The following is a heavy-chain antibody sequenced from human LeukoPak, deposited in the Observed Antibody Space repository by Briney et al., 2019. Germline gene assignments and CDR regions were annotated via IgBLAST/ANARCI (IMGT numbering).Heavy chain of an antibody. V-gene: IGHV3-21*01. CDR1: GFTLSYYT. J-gene: IGHJ4*02. D-gene: IGHD1-20*01. CDR3: ARDDNSTDKPFDH. Sequence: PGGSLILSCAASGFTLSYYTMNWVRRAPGKGREWVSSISTSSSFIHYADSVKGRFTISRGNANNSLYMEMNSLRAEDTALSYCARDDNSTDKPFDHWGQGVLVTVSS. CDR2: ISTSSSFI.